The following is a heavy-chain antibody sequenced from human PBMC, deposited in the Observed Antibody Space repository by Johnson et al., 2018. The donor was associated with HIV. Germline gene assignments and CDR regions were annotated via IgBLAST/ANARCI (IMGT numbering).Heavy chain of an antibody. V-gene: IGHV3-7*02. CDR1: GFTFSSHW. CDR3: AKLHCTGSVCNFEILYDAFDN. Sequence: VQLVESGGGLVQPGGSLRLSCAASGFTFSSHWMSWVRPAPGKGLEWVANITQDGSEKYYVDPVKGRFTISRDNAQNSLYLDMNSLRGADTAVYHCAKLHCTGSVCNFEILYDAFDNWGQGTMVTVSS. CDR2: ITQDGSEK. J-gene: IGHJ3*02. D-gene: IGHD2-8*02.